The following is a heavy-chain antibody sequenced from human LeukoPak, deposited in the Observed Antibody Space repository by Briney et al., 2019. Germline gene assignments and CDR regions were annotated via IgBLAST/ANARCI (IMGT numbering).Heavy chain of an antibody. Sequence: PGGSLRLSCAASGFTFSSYWMHWVRQAPGKGLVWVSRINSDGSDTTYADSVKGRFTISRDTAKNTLYLQMNSLRAEDTAVYYCARAVYDSSGYNWFDPGGQGTLVTVSS. J-gene: IGHJ5*02. D-gene: IGHD3-22*01. CDR2: INSDGSDT. V-gene: IGHV3-74*01. CDR3: ARAVYDSSGYNWFDP. CDR1: GFTFSSYW.